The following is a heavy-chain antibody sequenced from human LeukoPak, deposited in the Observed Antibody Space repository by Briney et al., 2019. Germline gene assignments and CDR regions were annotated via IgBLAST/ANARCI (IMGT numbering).Heavy chain of an antibody. CDR3: ARSGDDFWSGYPTWFDP. CDR1: GYTFTSYD. Sequence: ASVKVSCKASGYTFTSYDINWVRQATGQGLEWMGWMNPNSGNTGYAQKFQGRVTMTRNTSISTAYMELSSLRSEDTAMYYCARSGDDFWSGYPTWFDPWGQGTLVTVSS. J-gene: IGHJ5*02. D-gene: IGHD3-3*01. V-gene: IGHV1-8*01. CDR2: MNPNSGNT.